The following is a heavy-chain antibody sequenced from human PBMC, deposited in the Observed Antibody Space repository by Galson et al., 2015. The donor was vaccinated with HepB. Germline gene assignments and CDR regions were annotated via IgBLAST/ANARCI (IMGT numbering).Heavy chain of an antibody. V-gene: IGHV3-23*01. CDR1: GFSFDTYA. CDR2: ISVDGDIT. D-gene: IGHD3-16*01. J-gene: IGHJ3*01. Sequence: SLRLSCAGSGFSFDTYAMNWVRQAPGKGLEWVASISVDGDITYYADSVRGRFTISRADSRSTLYLQMNSLRAEDTAMNYCVKDRLGELPLVWGQGTMVTVSS. CDR3: VKDRLGELPLV.